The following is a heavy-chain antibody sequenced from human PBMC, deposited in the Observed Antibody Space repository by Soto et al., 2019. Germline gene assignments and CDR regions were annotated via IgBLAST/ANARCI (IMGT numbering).Heavy chain of an antibody. J-gene: IGHJ6*02. D-gene: IGHD4-17*01. Sequence: QVQLVQSGAEVKKPGSSVKVSCKASGGTFSSYAISWVRQAPGQGLEWMGGIIPIFGTANYAQKFQGRVTITADKSTSTAHMELRGLRSEDTAVYYCARYGGPVRSYYYGMDVWGQGATVTVSS. CDR3: ARYGGPVRSYYYGMDV. CDR1: GGTFSSYA. V-gene: IGHV1-69*14. CDR2: IIPIFGTA.